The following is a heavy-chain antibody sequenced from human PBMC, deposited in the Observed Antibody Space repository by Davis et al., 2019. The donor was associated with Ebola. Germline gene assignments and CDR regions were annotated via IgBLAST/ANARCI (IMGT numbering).Heavy chain of an antibody. D-gene: IGHD2-2*01. J-gene: IGHJ5*02. Sequence: MPSETLSLTCTVSGGSISSGGYYWSWIRQPPGKGLEWIGEIYHSGSTNYNPSLKSRVTISVDTSKNQFSLKLSSVTAADTAVYYCARGLTYCSSTSCYRPWFDPWGQGTLVTVSS. CDR1: GGSISSGGYY. CDR3: ARGLTYCSSTSCYRPWFDP. V-gene: IGHV4-39*07. CDR2: IYHSGST.